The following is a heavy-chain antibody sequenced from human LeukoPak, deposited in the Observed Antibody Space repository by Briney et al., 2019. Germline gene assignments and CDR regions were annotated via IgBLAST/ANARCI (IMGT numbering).Heavy chain of an antibody. D-gene: IGHD3-10*01. J-gene: IGHJ6*03. CDR1: GFTFSSYS. Sequence: GGSLRLSCAASGFTFSSYSMNWVRQAPGKGLEWVSSISSSSSYIYYADSVKGRFTIPRDNAKNSLYLQMNSLRAEDTAVYYCARSALLWLGGQYYYYYMDVWGKGTTVTVSS. V-gene: IGHV3-21*01. CDR3: ARSALLWLGGQYYYYYMDV. CDR2: ISSSSSYI.